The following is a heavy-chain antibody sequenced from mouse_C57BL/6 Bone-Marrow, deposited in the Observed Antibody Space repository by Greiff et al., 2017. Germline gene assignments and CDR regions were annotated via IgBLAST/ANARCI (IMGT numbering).Heavy chain of an antibody. D-gene: IGHD2-3*01. Sequence: EVQRVESGGDLVKPGGSLKLSCAASGFTFSSYGMSWVRQPPDKRLEWVATISSGSSTIYYADTVKGRFTISRDNAKQTLCLQITSLRSEDTAMYYRTRWVLRWYCDVWGTGTTGTVSS. CDR3: TRWVLRWYCDV. CDR2: ISSGSSTI. J-gene: IGHJ1*03. V-gene: IGHV5-6*01. CDR1: GFTFSSYG.